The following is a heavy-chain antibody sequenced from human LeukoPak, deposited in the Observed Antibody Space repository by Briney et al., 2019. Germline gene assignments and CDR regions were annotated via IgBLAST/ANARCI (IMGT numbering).Heavy chain of an antibody. D-gene: IGHD1-1*01. CDR2: IYNRGTT. CDR1: GVPVSIRRSY. J-gene: IGHJ4*02. Sequence: SDTLSLTRTVSGVPVSIRRSYWAWVRQPPGKVLWGIGRIYNRGTTHYNPSPKSQVTVPVDTSINPFSVDCNSVTPADASLCYCARRGLGLVPLWGQGTLVTVSS. V-gene: IGHV4-39*02. CDR3: ARRGLGLVPL.